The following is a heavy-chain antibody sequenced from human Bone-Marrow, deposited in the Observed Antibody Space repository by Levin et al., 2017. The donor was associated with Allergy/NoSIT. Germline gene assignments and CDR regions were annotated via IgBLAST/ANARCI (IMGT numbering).Heavy chain of an antibody. CDR3: ARIQASYDGWSTHYYYYMDV. Sequence: VSGPTLVKPTETLTLTCTVSGFSLSNARMGVSWIRQPPGKALEWLAHIFSNDERSYSTSLQNRLTISTDTSKSQVVLTMTNMDPVDTATFYCARIQASYDGWSTHYYYYMDVWGKGTTVTV. V-gene: IGHV2-26*01. CDR1: GFSLSNARMG. J-gene: IGHJ6*03. D-gene: IGHD3-3*01. CDR2: IFSNDER.